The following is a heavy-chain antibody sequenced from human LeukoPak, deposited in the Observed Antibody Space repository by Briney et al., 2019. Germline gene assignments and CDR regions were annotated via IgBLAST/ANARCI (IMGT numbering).Heavy chain of an antibody. CDR2: IYHSGST. J-gene: IGHJ4*02. Sequence: SETLSLTCTVSGYSISSGYYWGWIRQPPGKGLEGIGSIYHSGSTYYNPSLKSRVTISVDTSKNQFSLKLSSVTAADTAVYYCARELRYCSSTSCHDYWGQGTLVTVSS. CDR1: GYSISSGYY. V-gene: IGHV4-38-2*02. D-gene: IGHD2-2*01. CDR3: ARELRYCSSTSCHDY.